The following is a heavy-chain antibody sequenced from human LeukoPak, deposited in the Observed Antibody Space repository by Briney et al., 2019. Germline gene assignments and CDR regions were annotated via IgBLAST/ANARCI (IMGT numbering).Heavy chain of an antibody. CDR2: INTDGSST. J-gene: IGHJ6*03. Sequence: PGGSLRLSCAASGFTFSSYWMHWVRQAPGKGLVWVSRINTDGSSTSYADSVKGRFTISRDNAKNTLYLQMNSLRAEDTAVYYCARDGDYCSSTSCYPGYYMDVWGKGTTVTVSS. CDR3: ARDGDYCSSTSCYPGYYMDV. V-gene: IGHV3-74*01. CDR1: GFTFSSYW. D-gene: IGHD2-2*01.